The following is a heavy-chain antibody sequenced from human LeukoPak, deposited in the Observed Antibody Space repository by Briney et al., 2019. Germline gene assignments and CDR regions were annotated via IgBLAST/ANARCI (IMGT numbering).Heavy chain of an antibody. CDR1: GVTFSSYG. Sequence: GGSLRLSCAVSGVTFSSYGMHWVRQAPGKGLEWVAVIWYDGSNKYYADSVKGRFTISRDNSKNTLYLQMNSLRAEDTAVYYCAGDGSYSSSWYNWFDPWGQGTLVTVSS. CDR3: AGDGSYSSSWYNWFDP. CDR2: IWYDGSNK. V-gene: IGHV3-33*08. J-gene: IGHJ5*02. D-gene: IGHD6-13*01.